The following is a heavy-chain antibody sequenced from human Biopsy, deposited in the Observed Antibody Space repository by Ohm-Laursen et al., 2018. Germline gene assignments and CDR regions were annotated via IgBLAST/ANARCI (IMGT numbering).Heavy chain of an antibody. D-gene: IGHD3-22*01. CDR2: IFYRGST. J-gene: IGHJ5*02. CDR1: GGSISNNNYY. Sequence: GTLSLTCTDSGGSISNNNYYWGWIRQPPGKGLEWIGSIFYRGSTHYKPSLKSRVNISVDTSKNQFSLKLNSVTAADTAVYYCARDYDTSGYYYVSWGQGTLVTVSS. CDR3: ARDYDTSGYYYVS. V-gene: IGHV4-39*01.